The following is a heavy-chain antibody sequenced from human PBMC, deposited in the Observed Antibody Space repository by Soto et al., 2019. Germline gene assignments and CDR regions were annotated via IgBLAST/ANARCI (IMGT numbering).Heavy chain of an antibody. CDR3: ANLDWSQLPNNFDY. D-gene: IGHD1-1*01. J-gene: IGHJ4*02. CDR1: GFTFSNYA. V-gene: IGHV3-23*01. Sequence: GGSLRLSCAASGFTFSNYAMSWVRQAPGKGLEWVSGISSYVVTTYYADSVKGRFTISRDNSKSTLYLQLNNLRAEDTAVYYCANLDWSQLPNNFDYWGQGTLVTVSS. CDR2: ISSYVVTT.